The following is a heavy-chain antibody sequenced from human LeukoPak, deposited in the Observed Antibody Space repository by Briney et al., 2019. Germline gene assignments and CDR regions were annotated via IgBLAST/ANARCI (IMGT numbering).Heavy chain of an antibody. CDR1: GFTFSNYG. Sequence: PGGSLRLSCAASGFTFSNYGMHWVRQAPGKGLEWVAVIWSDGSNKYYADSMRGRFTISRDNSKNTLYLQMNSLRAEDTAVYHCARVTMVAAASYNWFVPWGQGTLVTVSS. CDR3: ARVTMVAAASYNWFVP. V-gene: IGHV3-33*01. J-gene: IGHJ5*02. CDR2: IWSDGSNK. D-gene: IGHD2-15*01.